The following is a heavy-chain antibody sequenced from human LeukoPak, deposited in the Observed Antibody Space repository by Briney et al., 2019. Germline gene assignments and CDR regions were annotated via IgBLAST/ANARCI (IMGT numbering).Heavy chain of an antibody. D-gene: IGHD3-10*01. J-gene: IGHJ4*02. CDR2: ISSSSSYI. Sequence: GGSLRLSCAASGFTFSSYSMNWVRQAPGKGLEWDSSISSSSSYIYYADSVKGRFTISRDNAKNSLYLQMNSLRAEDTAVYYCARDFPNYGSGSSYYFDYWGQGTLVTVSS. CDR1: GFTFSSYS. V-gene: IGHV3-21*01. CDR3: ARDFPNYGSGSSYYFDY.